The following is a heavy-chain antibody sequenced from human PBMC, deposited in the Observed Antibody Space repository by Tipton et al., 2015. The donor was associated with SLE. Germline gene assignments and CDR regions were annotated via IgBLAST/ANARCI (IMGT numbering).Heavy chain of an antibody. J-gene: IGHJ3*02. CDR3: AERYDTFES. CDR2: INPYTGNT. V-gene: IGHV1-18*01. Sequence: QLVQSGAEIKKPGASVKVSCKASGYTFTSYAISWVRQAPGQGLEWMGWINPYTGNTDYAQKVQGRVTMTTDTSRSTAYLDLRSLRPDDTAVYYCAERYDTFESWGQGTMVSVSS. D-gene: IGHD1-1*01. CDR1: GYTFTSYA.